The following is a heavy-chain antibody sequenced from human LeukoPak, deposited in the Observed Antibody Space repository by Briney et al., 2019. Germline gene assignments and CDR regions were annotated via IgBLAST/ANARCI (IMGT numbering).Heavy chain of an antibody. CDR3: AKGDRGTMVQGVYFDY. CDR1: GFTFSSYA. D-gene: IGHD3-10*01. Sequence: PGGSLRLSCAASGFTFSSYAMSWVRQAPGKGLERVSGISGSDGNTYYADSAKGRFTISRDNSKNTLYLQMNSLRAEDTAVYYCAKGDRGTMVQGVYFDYWGQGTLVTVSS. J-gene: IGHJ4*02. CDR2: ISGSDGNT. V-gene: IGHV3-23*01.